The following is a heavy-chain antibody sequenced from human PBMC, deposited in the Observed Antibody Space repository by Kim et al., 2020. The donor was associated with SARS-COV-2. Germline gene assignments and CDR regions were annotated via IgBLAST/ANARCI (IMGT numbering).Heavy chain of an antibody. CDR2: VTSSGGST. V-gene: IGHV3-23*01. J-gene: IGHJ6*01. CDR1: GFTFSSYA. CDR3: ANGTVVGARGISEYYYG. Sequence: GGSLRLSCAASGFTFSSYAMTWVRQAPGKGLEWVSTVTSSGGSTYYADSEKGRIIISRDTTKNTLFVQMNSLRAEATAVYYSANGTVVGARGISEYYYG. D-gene: IGHD1-26*01.